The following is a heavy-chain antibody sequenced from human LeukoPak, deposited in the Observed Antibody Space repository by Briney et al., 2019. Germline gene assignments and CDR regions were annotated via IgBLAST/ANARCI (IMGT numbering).Heavy chain of an antibody. V-gene: IGHV4-34*01. CDR2: INHSGST. CDR3: ARDHYYDSSGYSYRRRLTNAFDI. CDR1: GGSFSGYS. D-gene: IGHD3-22*01. J-gene: IGHJ3*02. Sequence: SESLSLSCAVYGGSFSGYSWSWIRQPPGKGLEWVGEINHSGSTKYNPSLKSRVTISVDTSKNQFSLKLSSVTAADTAVYYCARDHYYDSSGYSYRRRLTNAFDIWGQGTMVTVSS.